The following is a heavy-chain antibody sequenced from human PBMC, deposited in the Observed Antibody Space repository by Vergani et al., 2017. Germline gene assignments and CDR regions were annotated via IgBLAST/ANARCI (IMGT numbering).Heavy chain of an antibody. V-gene: IGHV3-30-3*01. CDR2: ISYDGSNK. CDR1: GFTFSSYA. CDR3: ARDPGVVVSPDHFDY. Sequence: QVQLVESGGGVVQPGRSLRLSCAASGFTFSSYAMHWVRQAPGKGLEWVAVISYDGSNKYYADSVKGRFTISRDNSKNTLYLQMNSLRAEDTAVYYCARDPGVVVSPDHFDYWGQGTLVTVSS. D-gene: IGHD3-22*01. J-gene: IGHJ4*02.